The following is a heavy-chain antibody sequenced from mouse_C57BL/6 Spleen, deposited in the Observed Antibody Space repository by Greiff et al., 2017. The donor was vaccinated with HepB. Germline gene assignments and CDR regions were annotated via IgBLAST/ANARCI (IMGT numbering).Heavy chain of an antibody. CDR3: ARREVYQGYLFAY. V-gene: IGHV1-80*01. D-gene: IGHD2-2*01. J-gene: IGHJ3*01. Sequence: QVQLQQSGAELVKPGASVKISCKASGYAFSSYWMNWVKQRPGQGLEWIGQIYPGDGDTNYNGKFKGKATLTADKSSSTAYMQLSSLTSEDSAVYYCARREVYQGYLFAYWGQGTLVTVSA. CDR2: IYPGDGDT. CDR1: GYAFSSYW.